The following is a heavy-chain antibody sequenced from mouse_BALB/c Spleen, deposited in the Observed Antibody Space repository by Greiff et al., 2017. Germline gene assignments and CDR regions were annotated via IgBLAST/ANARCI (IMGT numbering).Heavy chain of an antibody. CDR3: ARPRYGSSSFAY. J-gene: IGHJ3*01. Sequence: VQLKQSGPELVKPGASVKIPCKASGYTFTDYNMDWVKQSHGKSLEWIGDINPNNGGTIYNQKFKGKATLTVDKSSSTAYMELRSLTSEDTAVYYCARPRYGSSSFAYWGQGTLVTVSS. D-gene: IGHD1-1*01. V-gene: IGHV1-18*01. CDR2: INPNNGGT. CDR1: GYTFTDYN.